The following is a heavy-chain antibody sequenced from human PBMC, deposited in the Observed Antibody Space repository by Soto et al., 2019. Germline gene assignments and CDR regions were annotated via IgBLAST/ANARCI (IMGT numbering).Heavy chain of an antibody. J-gene: IGHJ4*02. Sequence: QVQLQESGQGLVKPSQTLSLTCTVSGGSISSGGYYWSWIRQHPGKGLEWIGYIYYSGSTYYNPSLKSRVNISVDTSKNKFSRKLSSVTAADTAVYYCARGLEYSSSPGDYWGQGTLVTFYS. CDR3: ARGLEYSSSPGDY. V-gene: IGHV4-31*03. CDR1: GGSISSGGYY. CDR2: IYYSGST. D-gene: IGHD6-6*01.